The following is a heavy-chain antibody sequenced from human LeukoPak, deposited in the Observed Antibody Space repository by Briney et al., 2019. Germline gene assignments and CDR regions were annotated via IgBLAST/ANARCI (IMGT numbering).Heavy chain of an antibody. J-gene: IGHJ4*02. CDR1: GYTFTGYY. D-gene: IGHD6-19*01. V-gene: IGHV1-2*02. CDR3: ARGRSVAVAVWSPPIDY. CDR2: INPNSGGT. Sequence: ASVKVSCKASGYTFTGYYMHWVRQAPGQGLEWMGWINPNSGGTNYAQKFQGRVTMTRDTSISTAYMELSRLRSDDTAVYYCARGRSVAVAVWSPPIDYWGQGTLVSVSS.